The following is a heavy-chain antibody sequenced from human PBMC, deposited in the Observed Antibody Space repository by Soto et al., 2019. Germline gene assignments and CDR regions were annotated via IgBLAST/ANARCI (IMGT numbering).Heavy chain of an antibody. Sequence: SGTLSLTCTVSRGSITNYYWSWIRQPPGKGPEWIGYVYHSGTTNYNPSLESRVTISLDTSKNQFSLKVNSVTTTDTAVYYCARSDGRYWGQGTLVTVSS. CDR1: RGSITNYY. V-gene: IGHV4-59*01. CDR3: ARSDGRY. J-gene: IGHJ4*02. CDR2: VYHSGTT.